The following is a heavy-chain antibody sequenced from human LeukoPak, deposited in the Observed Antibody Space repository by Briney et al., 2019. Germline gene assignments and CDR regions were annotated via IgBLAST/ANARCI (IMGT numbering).Heavy chain of an antibody. CDR3: AREVGWFDS. Sequence: GGSLRLSCAASGFTFTNFAMSRVRQAPGKGLEWVSVISGNSGSTYYADSVKGRFTISRENSKNTLYLQMNSLRAEDTAIYYCAREVGWFDSWGQGTLVTVSS. V-gene: IGHV3-23*01. CDR1: GFTFTNFA. CDR2: ISGNSGST. J-gene: IGHJ5*01. D-gene: IGHD1-26*01.